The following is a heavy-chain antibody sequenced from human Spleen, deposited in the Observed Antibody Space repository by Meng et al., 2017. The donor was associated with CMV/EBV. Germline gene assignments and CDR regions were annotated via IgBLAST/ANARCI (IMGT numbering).Heavy chain of an antibody. CDR1: GYTFASYG. D-gene: IGHD2-15*01. V-gene: IGHV1-18*01. Sequence: ASVKVSCKASGYTFASYGISWVRQAPGQGLEWMGWISTYNGKTNYAQKLQGRVIMTTDTSTTTAYMELRSRTSDDTAVYYCARDSRQGFCTGGSCYCDYWGQGTLVTVSS. CDR3: ARDSRQGFCTGGSCYCDY. J-gene: IGHJ4*02. CDR2: ISTYNGKT.